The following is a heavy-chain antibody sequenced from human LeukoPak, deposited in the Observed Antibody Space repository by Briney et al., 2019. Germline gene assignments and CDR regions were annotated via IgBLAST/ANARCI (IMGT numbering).Heavy chain of an antibody. CDR2: ISSSGSTI. J-gene: IGHJ5*02. CDR3: ARDDEYSGYL. CDR1: GFTFSSYE. Sequence: GGSLRLSCAASGFTFSSYEMNWVRQAPGKGLEWVSYISSSGSTIYYADSVKGRFTISRDNAKNSLYLQMNSLRAEYTAVYYCARDDEYSGYLWGQGTLVTVSS. D-gene: IGHD5-12*01. V-gene: IGHV3-48*03.